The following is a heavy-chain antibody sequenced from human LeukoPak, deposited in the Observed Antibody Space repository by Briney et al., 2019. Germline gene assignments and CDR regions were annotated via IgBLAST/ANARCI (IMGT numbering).Heavy chain of an antibody. V-gene: IGHV1-18*04. D-gene: IGHD6-19*01. CDR1: GYTFTGYY. CDR2: ISAYNGNT. J-gene: IGHJ4*02. CDR3: ARERTVGSGWYGGVDY. Sequence: GASVNVSCKASGYTFTGYYMLWVRQAPGQGLEWMGWISAYNGNTNYAQKLQGRVTMTTDASTSTAYMERRSLRSDDTAVYYCARERTVGSGWYGGVDYWGQGTLVTVSS.